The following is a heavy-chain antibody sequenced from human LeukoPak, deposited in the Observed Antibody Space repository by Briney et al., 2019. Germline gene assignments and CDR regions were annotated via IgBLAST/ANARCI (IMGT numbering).Heavy chain of an antibody. CDR3: ASYNWNYPLDDY. CDR2: IKQDGSEK. V-gene: IGHV3-7*01. J-gene: IGHJ4*02. D-gene: IGHD1-7*01. CDR1: GFTFSSYW. Sequence: PGGSLRLSCAASGFTFSSYWMSWARQAPGKGLEWVANIKQDGSEKYYVDSVKGRFTISRDNAKNSLYLQMNSLRAEDTAVYYCASYNWNYPLDDYWGQGNLVTVSS.